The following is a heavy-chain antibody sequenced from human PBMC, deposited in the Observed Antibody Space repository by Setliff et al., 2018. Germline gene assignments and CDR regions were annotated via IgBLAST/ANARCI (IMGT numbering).Heavy chain of an antibody. V-gene: IGHV7-4-1*02. CDR1: GYTFTRYA. CDR3: ARDSSGWSCCSGRVGVYYYYIDV. CDR2: INTNTGNP. D-gene: IGHD6-19*01. Sequence: ASVKVSCKASGYTFTRYAMNWVRPAPGQGLGWMGWINTNTGNPTYAQGFTGRIVLSLDTSVSTAYLQISSLKSEDTAVYYCARDSSGWSCCSGRVGVYYYYIDVWGKGTMVTVSS. J-gene: IGHJ6*03.